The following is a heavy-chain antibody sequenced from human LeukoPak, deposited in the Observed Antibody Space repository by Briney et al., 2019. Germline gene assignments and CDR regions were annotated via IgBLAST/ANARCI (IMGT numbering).Heavy chain of an antibody. V-gene: IGHV4-34*01. J-gene: IGHJ4*02. CDR3: ARMGPAVRSPLDY. D-gene: IGHD3-10*01. CDR1: GGSFSGYY. Sequence: SETLSLTCAVYGGSFSGYYWSWIRQPPGKGLEWIGEINHSGSTNYNPSLKSRVTISVDTSKNQFSLKLSSVTAADTAVYYCARMGPAVRSPLDYWGQGTLVTVSS. CDR2: INHSGST.